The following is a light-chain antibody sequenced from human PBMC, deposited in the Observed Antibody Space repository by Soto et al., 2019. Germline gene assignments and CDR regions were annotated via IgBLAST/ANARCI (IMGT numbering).Light chain of an antibody. CDR1: QSVGYY. CDR2: EAS. V-gene: IGKV3-11*01. Sequence: EIVLTQSPATLSLSPGERATLSCRASQSVGYYLAWYQRKPGQAPRLLIYEASNRATGIPARFSGSGSGTVFTLTISSLEPEDFPVYYCQQLSYLVTFGGGAAVEIK. J-gene: IGKJ4*01. CDR3: QQLSYLVT.